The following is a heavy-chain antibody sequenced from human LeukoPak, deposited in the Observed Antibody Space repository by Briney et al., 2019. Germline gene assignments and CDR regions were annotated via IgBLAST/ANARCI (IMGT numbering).Heavy chain of an antibody. CDR1: GYSFTSYW. CDR2: IDPSDSYT. CDR3: ARGDAYGGAFDI. D-gene: IGHD4-23*01. V-gene: IGHV5-10-1*01. J-gene: IGHJ3*02. Sequence: GESLKISCKGSGYSFTSYWIAWVRQMPGKGLEWMGRIDPSDSYTNYSPSFEGHVTISADKSISTAYLQWRSLKASDTAMYYCARGDAYGGAFDIWGQGTLVTVSS.